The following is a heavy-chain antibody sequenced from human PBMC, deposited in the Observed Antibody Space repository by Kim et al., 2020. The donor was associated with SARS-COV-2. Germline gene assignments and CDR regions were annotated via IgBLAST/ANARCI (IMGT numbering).Heavy chain of an antibody. CDR3: ARQDDFLSPSRT. CDR2: IYPADSDT. CDR1: GYSFTNYW. D-gene: IGHD3-3*01. J-gene: IGHJ5*02. Sequence: GESLKISCKGSGYSFTNYWIGWVRQMPGKGLEWMGIIYPADSDTRYSPSFQGRVTISADQSISTAYLQCSSLKASDTAMYYCARQDDFLSPSRTWGQGTLVTVSS. V-gene: IGHV5-51*01.